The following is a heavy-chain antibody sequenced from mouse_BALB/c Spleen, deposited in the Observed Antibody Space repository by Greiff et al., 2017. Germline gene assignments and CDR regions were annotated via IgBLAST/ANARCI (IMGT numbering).Heavy chain of an antibody. D-gene: IGHD2-10*02. CDR1: GFSFSDYY. CDR2: ISDGGSYT. Sequence: EVQLVESGGGLVKPGGSLKLSCAASGFSFSDYYMYWVRQTPEKRLEWVATISDGGSYTYYPDSVKGRFTISRDNAKNNLYLQMSSLKSEDTAMYYCARRGEYGNMAMDYWGQGTRVT. V-gene: IGHV5-4*02. J-gene: IGHJ4*01. CDR3: ARRGEYGNMAMDY.